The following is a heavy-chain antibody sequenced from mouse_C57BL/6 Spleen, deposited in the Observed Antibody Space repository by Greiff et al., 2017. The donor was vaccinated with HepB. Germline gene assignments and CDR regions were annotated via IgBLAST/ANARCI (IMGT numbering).Heavy chain of an antibody. CDR2: IYPGNSDT. CDR3: TRSPYYGSSYWFAY. J-gene: IGHJ3*01. D-gene: IGHD1-1*01. V-gene: IGHV1-5*01. Sequence: VQLQQSGTVLARPGASVKMSCKTSGYTFTSYWMHWVKQRPGQGLEWIGAIYPGNSDTSYNQKFKGKAKLTAVTSASTAYMELSSLTNEDSAVYYCTRSPYYGSSYWFAYWGQGTLVTVSA. CDR1: GYTFTSYW.